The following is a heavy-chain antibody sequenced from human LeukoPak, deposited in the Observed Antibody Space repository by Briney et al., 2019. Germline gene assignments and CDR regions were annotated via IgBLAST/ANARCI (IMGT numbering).Heavy chain of an antibody. Sequence: PSETLSLTCTVPTVSIIYNYWSRNRQPPGKGLEWIGQIFYTGTTEYNPSLKSRVSMSLDTSKNQFSLRLSSVTAGDTAVYYCARQHGGNYLDFWGQGTLVTVSS. J-gene: IGHJ4*02. CDR3: ARQHGGNYLDF. D-gene: IGHD4-23*01. CDR2: IFYTGTT. V-gene: IGHV4-59*01. CDR1: TVSIIYNY.